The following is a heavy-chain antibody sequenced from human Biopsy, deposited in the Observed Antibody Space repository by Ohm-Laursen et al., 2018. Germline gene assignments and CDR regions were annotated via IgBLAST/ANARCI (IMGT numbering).Heavy chain of an antibody. V-gene: IGHV3-23*01. CDR1: GFTFTNYA. CDR2: ISASDDSK. Sequence: GQTLSLTCAASGFTFTNYAMSWVRQAPGQGLEWVSSISASDDSKYYGDSVKGRFTISRDSSTNTLYLQMNGLRADDTAVYYCATGPVQMVYANLRGEFASWGQGALVTVSS. D-gene: IGHD2-8*01. CDR3: ATGPVQMVYANLRGEFAS. J-gene: IGHJ5*02.